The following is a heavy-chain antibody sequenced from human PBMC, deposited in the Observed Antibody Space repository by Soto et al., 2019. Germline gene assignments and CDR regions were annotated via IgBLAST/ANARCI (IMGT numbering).Heavy chain of an antibody. D-gene: IGHD2-15*01. CDR3: ARDQGGDCSGGSCYVSSYYYYGMDV. CDR1: GFTVSNNY. V-gene: IGHV3-53*01. J-gene: IGHJ6*02. CDR2: IYSGGYT. Sequence: GGSLRLSCAVSGFTVSNNYMSWVRQAPGKGLEGVSVIYSGGYTAYGDSVKGRFTISRDNSKNTLYLQMNSLRAEDTAVYYCARDQGGDCSGGSCYVSSYYYYGMDVWGQGTTVTVSS.